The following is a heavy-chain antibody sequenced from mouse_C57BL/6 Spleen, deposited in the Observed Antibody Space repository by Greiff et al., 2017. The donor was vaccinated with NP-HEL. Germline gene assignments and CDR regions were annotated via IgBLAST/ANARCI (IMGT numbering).Heavy chain of an antibody. Sequence: QVQLQQPGAELVKPGASVKMSCKASGYTFTSYWITWVKQRPGQGLEWIGDIYPGSGSTNYNEKFKSKATLTVDTSSSTAYMQLSSLTSEDSAVYYCARYYYGSGGFAYWGQGTLVTVSA. D-gene: IGHD1-1*01. V-gene: IGHV1-55*01. CDR2: IYPGSGST. CDR3: ARYYYGSGGFAY. CDR1: GYTFTSYW. J-gene: IGHJ3*01.